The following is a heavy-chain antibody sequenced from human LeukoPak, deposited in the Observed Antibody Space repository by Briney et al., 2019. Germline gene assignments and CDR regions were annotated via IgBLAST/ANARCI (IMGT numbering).Heavy chain of an antibody. J-gene: IGHJ4*02. CDR2: IYYSGST. Sequence: SQTLSLTCTVSGGSISSGSYYWSWIRQPPGKGLEWIGYIYYSGSTNYNPSLKSRVTISVDTSKNQFSLKLSSVTAADTAVYYCARDTNEGNDYWGQGTLVTVSS. D-gene: IGHD4-23*01. CDR3: ARDTNEGNDY. V-gene: IGHV4-61*01. CDR1: GGSISSGSYY.